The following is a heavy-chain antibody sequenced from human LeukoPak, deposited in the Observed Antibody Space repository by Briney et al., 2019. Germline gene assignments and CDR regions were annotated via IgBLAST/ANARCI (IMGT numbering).Heavy chain of an antibody. V-gene: IGHV4-31*03. CDR1: GGSISSGGYY. J-gene: IGHJ4*02. Sequence: SETLSLTCTVSGGSISSGGYYWSWVRQHPGKGLEWIGYIYNTGSTYYNPSLKSRVTISVDTSKNQFSLKLNPMTAADTAVYYCARGPSLYWGQGTLVTVSS. CDR3: ARGPSLY. CDR2: IYNTGST.